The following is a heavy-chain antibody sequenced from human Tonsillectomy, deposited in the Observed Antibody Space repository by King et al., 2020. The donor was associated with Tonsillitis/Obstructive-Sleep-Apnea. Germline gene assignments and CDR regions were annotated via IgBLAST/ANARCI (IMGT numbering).Heavy chain of an antibody. J-gene: IGHJ5*02. D-gene: IGHD3-3*01. CDR3: AKDRGGITIFGVVIMSWFDP. Sequence: VQLGESGGGLVQPGGSLRLSCAASGFTFSSYAMSWVRQAPGKGLEWVSAISGIGGSQYYADSVKGRFTISRDNSKNTLYLQMNSLRGEDTAVYYCAKDRGGITIFGVVIMSWFDPWGQGTLVTVSS. V-gene: IGHV3-23*04. CDR2: ISGIGGSQ. CDR1: GFTFSSYA.